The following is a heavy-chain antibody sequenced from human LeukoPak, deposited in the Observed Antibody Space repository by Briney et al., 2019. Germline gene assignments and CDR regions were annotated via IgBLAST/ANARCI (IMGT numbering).Heavy chain of an antibody. CDR2: ISYDGSNK. V-gene: IGHV3-30-3*01. D-gene: IGHD3-22*01. CDR1: GFTFSTYA. CDR3: ARESNYHDSSGYYPYYFDY. Sequence: GRSLRLSCAASGFTFSTYAMHWVRQAPGKGLEWVAAISYDGSNKYYADSVKGRFTISRDSSKNTLYLQMNSLRAEDTAVYYCARESNYHDSSGYYPYYFDYWGQGTLVTVSS. J-gene: IGHJ4*02.